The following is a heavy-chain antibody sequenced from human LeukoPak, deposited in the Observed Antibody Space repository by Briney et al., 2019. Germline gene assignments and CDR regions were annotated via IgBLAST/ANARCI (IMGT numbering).Heavy chain of an antibody. CDR2: ITGSGGST. J-gene: IGHJ4*02. D-gene: IGHD3-16*01. Sequence: GGSLRLSCTVSGFTVSNSMSWVRQAPGKGLEWVSGITGSGGSTYYADSVKGRFTISRDNAKNSLYLQMNSLRAEDTAVYYCARDQGGVGYWGQGTLVTVSS. CDR1: GFTVSNS. V-gene: IGHV3-23*01. CDR3: ARDQGGVGY.